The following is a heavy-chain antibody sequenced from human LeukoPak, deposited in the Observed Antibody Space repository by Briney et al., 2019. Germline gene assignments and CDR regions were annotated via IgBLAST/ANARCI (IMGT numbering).Heavy chain of an antibody. J-gene: IGHJ6*03. CDR3: ARDQEYYYMDV. CDR1: GDSISTSNSY. CDR2: IYYSGST. Sequence: SETPSLTCTVSGDSISTSNSYWGWIRQPPGKGLEWIGSIYYSGSTYYNPSLKSRVTISVDTSKNQFSLKLSSVTAADTAVYYCARDQEYYYMDVWGKGTTVTVSS. V-gene: IGHV4-39*07.